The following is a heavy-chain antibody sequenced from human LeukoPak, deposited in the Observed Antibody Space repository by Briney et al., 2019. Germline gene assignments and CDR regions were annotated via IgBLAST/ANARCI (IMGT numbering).Heavy chain of an antibody. CDR3: GTTVDESGADEADY. D-gene: IGHD2-8*02. CDR1: GFTISAYS. CDR2: SWYDGRKH. Sequence: LRPSTASAGFTISAYSIRCVRQAPAKGRDWGTVSWYDGRKHYYAAAVKSRLTISRDTSKNPFFLKMNSLTAADTAVYHCGTTVDESGADEADYWGQGTQVIVSS. V-gene: IGHV3-33*01. J-gene: IGHJ4*02.